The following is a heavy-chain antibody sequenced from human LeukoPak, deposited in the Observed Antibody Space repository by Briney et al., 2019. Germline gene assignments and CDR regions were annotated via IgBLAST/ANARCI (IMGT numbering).Heavy chain of an antibody. CDR1: GYTFTSYY. Sequence: ASVKVSCKASGYTFTSYYMHWVRQAPGQGLEWMGIINPSGGSTSYAQKFQGRVTMTRDTSTSTVYMELSSLRSEDTAVYYCARGDREEYSSSSAAYWGQGTLVTVSS. CDR3: ARGDREEYSSSSAAY. J-gene: IGHJ4*02. CDR2: INPSGGST. D-gene: IGHD6-6*01. V-gene: IGHV1-46*01.